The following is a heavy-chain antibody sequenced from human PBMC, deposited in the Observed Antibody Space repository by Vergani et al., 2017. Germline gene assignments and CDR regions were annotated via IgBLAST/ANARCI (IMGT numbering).Heavy chain of an antibody. J-gene: IGHJ4*02. D-gene: IGHD7-27*01. CDR1: GYTFTSYY. Sequence: QVQLVQSGAEVKKPGASLKVSCKASGYTFTSYYMHWVRQAPGQGLEWMGIINPSGGSTSYAQKFQGRVTMTRDTSTSTVYMELSSLRSEDTAVYYCAKVGKAGSYFDYWGQGTLVTVSS. CDR3: AKVGKAGSYFDY. CDR2: INPSGGST. V-gene: IGHV1-46*01.